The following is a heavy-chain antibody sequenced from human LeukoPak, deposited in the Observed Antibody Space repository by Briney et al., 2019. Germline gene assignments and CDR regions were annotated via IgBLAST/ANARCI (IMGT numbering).Heavy chain of an antibody. D-gene: IGHD1-26*01. CDR2: ISDSGGST. J-gene: IGHJ4*02. CDR3: AKDYYGGATGDLFDY. CDR1: GFTFSSYG. Sequence: GGSLRLSCAASGFTFSSYGMSWVRQAPGKGLEWVSSISDSGGSTYYADSVKGRFAISRDNSKNTLYLQMNSLRAEDTAVYYCAKDYYGGATGDLFDYWGQGTLVTVSS. V-gene: IGHV3-23*01.